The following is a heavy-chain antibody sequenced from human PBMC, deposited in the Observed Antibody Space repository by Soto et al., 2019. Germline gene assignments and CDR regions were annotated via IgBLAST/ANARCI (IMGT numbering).Heavy chain of an antibody. J-gene: IGHJ4*02. CDR2: ISSSSSYI. Sequence: SLRLSCAAPGFTFSSYSMNWVRQAPGKGLEWVSSISSSSSYIYYADSVKGRFTISRDNAKNSLYLQMNSLRAEDTAVYYCARGDGGSYYYGYWGQGTLVTVSS. CDR1: GFTFSSYS. D-gene: IGHD1-26*01. CDR3: ARGDGGSYYYGY. V-gene: IGHV3-21*01.